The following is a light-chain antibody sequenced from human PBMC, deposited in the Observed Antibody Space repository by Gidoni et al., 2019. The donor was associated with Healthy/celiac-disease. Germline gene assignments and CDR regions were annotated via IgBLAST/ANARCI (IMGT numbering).Light chain of an antibody. Sequence: EIVMTQSLATLSVSPGERATLSCRASQSVSSNLAWYQQKPGQAPRLLIYSASTRATSIPARFSGSGSGTKFTLTISSLQSEDFAVNYCQQYNNWPPWTFGQGTKVEIK. CDR2: SAS. J-gene: IGKJ1*01. CDR1: QSVSSN. CDR3: QQYNNWPPWT. V-gene: IGKV3-15*01.